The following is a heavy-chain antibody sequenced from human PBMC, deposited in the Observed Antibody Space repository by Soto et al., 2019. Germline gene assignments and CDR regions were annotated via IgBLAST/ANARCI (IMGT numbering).Heavy chain of an antibody. CDR3: AKGGAIVAAGTRVYLYNAMDV. J-gene: IGHJ6*02. Sequence: QVQLVQSGTEVKRPGDSVKVSCKASGYTFTGYYVHCVRQAPGQGLEWMGWINPNSGDTYLAQRFQGRVTMNRDTSIGTAYMELRGLTSDDTAKYYCAKGGAIVAAGTRVYLYNAMDVWGQGTTVTVSS. V-gene: IGHV1-2*02. D-gene: IGHD1-26*01. CDR1: GYTFTGYY. CDR2: INPNSGDT.